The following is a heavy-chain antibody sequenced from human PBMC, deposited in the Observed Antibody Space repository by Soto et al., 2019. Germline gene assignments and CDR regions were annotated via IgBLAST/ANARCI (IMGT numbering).Heavy chain of an antibody. D-gene: IGHD6-13*01. CDR1: GSTFSSYW. J-gene: IGHJ4*02. CDR2: INSDGSST. Sequence: GGSLRLSCAASGSTFSSYWMHWVRQAPGKGLVWVSRINSDGSSTSYADSVKGRFTISRDNAKNTLYLQMNSLRAEDTAVYYCERDRNSRNFDYWGQGTLVTVSS. V-gene: IGHV3-74*01. CDR3: ERDRNSRNFDY.